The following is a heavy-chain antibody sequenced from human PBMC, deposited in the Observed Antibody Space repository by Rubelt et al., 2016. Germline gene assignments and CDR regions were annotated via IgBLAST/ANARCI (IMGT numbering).Heavy chain of an antibody. J-gene: IGHJ4*02. CDR3: AKGRGYSGYDGTPVDY. Sequence: LQLQESGPGLVKPSETLSLTCTVSGGSISSTSFYWGWIRQPPGKGLEWVSSNSGTGGSTYYADSVRVRFTISRDNSKNTLYLQMNSRRVEDTAGYYCAKGRGYSGYDGTPVDYWGQGTLVTVSS. V-gene: IGHV3-23*01. CDR1: GGSISSTS. CDR2: NSGTGGST. D-gene: IGHD5-12*01.